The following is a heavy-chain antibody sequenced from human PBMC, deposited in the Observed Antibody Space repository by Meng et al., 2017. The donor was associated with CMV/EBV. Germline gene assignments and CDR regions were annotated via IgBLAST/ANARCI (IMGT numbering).Heavy chain of an antibody. D-gene: IGHD6-19*01. CDR3: AKVWRRRYSSHSSGWHPVGYFDY. J-gene: IGHJ4*02. CDR1: GFTFSSYA. V-gene: IGHV3-23*01. CDR2: ISGSGGST. Sequence: GGSLRLSCAASGFTFSSYAMSWVRQAPGKGLEWVSAISGSGGSTYYADSVKGRFTISRDNSKNTLYLQMNSLRAEDTAVYYCAKVWRRRYSSHSSGWHPVGYFDYWGQGTLVTVSS.